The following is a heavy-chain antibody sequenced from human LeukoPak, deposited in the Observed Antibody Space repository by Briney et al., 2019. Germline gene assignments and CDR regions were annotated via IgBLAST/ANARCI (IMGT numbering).Heavy chain of an antibody. Sequence: SETLSLTCTVSGASINNHYWSWIRQPPGKGLEYVGYIYFSATTKYNPSLDGRVTISVDTSRNQFSLNLRSVTAADTAVYYCARDRSLGELTTESPSFDYWGQGTLVTVSS. CDR3: ARDRSLGELTTESPSFDY. D-gene: IGHD3-16*01. J-gene: IGHJ4*02. CDR2: IYFSATT. V-gene: IGHV4-59*11. CDR1: GASINNHY.